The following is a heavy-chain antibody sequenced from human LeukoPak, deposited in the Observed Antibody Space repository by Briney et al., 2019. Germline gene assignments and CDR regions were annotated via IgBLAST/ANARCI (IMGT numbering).Heavy chain of an antibody. Sequence: GGSLRLSCAASGFTFDDYAMHWVRQAPGKGLEWVSGISWNSGSIGYADSVKGRFTISRDNAKNSLYLQMNSLRAEDTAVYYCARGYGEYYYDSSGYYGGFDYWGQGTLVTVSS. J-gene: IGHJ4*02. CDR2: ISWNSGSI. CDR1: GFTFDDYA. V-gene: IGHV3-9*01. D-gene: IGHD3-22*01. CDR3: ARGYGEYYYDSSGYYGGFDY.